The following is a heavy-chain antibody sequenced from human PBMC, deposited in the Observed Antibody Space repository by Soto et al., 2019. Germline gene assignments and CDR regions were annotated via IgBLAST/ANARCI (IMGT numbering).Heavy chain of an antibody. CDR2: INAGNGNT. J-gene: IGHJ6*03. CDR3: ARGRVYYYYMDV. CDR1: GYTFTSYG. Sequence: ASVKVSCKASGYTFTSYGISWVRQAPGQRLEWMGWINAGNGNTKYSQKFQGRVTITRDTSASTAYMELSSLRSEDTAVYYCARGRVYYYYMDVWGKGTTVTVSS. V-gene: IGHV1-3*01.